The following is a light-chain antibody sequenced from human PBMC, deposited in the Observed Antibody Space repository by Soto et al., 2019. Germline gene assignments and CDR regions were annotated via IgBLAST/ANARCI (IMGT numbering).Light chain of an antibody. CDR1: QAVDSKF. CDR2: GVS. J-gene: IGKJ5*01. CDR3: QLYGISVPVS. Sequence: IVLTQSPGTLSLSPGETATLSCRASQAVDSKFLAWYQQNPGQAPRLIMFGVSGRATGVPARFSGGVSGTDFSLTDGSLGPENFPWNFGQLYGISVPVSFGQGTRLQI. V-gene: IGKV3-20*01.